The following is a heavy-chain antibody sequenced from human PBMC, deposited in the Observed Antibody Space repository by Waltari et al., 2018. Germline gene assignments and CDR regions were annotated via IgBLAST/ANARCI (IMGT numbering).Heavy chain of an antibody. D-gene: IGHD3-10*01. CDR1: GDPIRSGNYY. V-gene: IGHV4-30-4*01. Sequence: QVQLQESGPGLVKPSQTLSLTCTVSGDPIRSGNYYWSWIRQPSGKGLECLGYIYYTGATSYNPSHRNRITMSLETSKGEFSMYMRSLTAADTAVYYCVRTLGFCTASTCSYGYFDLWGRGTLVAVSP. CDR3: VRTLGFCTASTCSYGYFDL. J-gene: IGHJ2*01. CDR2: IYYTGAT.